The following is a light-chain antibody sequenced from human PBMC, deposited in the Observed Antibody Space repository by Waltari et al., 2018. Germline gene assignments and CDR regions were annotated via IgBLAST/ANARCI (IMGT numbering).Light chain of an antibody. CDR2: KAS. V-gene: IGKV1-5*03. Sequence: GARVNITCRTSESVNRHLAWYQQKPGRAPNLLIYKASTLETGAPSKFSGSGSGTEFSLTITNLQRDDFATYFCQHYDSYQYAFGPGTKLEIK. CDR3: QHYDSYQYA. CDR1: ESVNRH. J-gene: IGKJ2*01.